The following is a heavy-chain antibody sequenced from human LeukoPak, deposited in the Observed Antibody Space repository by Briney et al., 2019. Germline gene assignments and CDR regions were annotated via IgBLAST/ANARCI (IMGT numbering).Heavy chain of an antibody. D-gene: IGHD3-22*01. V-gene: IGHV3-43*01. CDR3: VKDLSYESSGSGFDQ. CDR1: GFIFEDYT. J-gene: IGHJ4*02. CDR2: ISWDGTT. Sequence: GGSLRLSCAASGFIFEDYTMHWVRQAPGKTLEWVSLISWDGTTHYTDSLKGRFTISRDNSKNSLYLQMDTLRSEDTAFYYCVKDLSYESSGSGFDQWGQGTLVTVSS.